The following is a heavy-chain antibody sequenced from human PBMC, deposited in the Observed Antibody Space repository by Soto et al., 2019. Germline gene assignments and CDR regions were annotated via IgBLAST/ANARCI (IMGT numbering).Heavy chain of an antibody. J-gene: IGHJ4*02. V-gene: IGHV1-24*01. CDR3: ATDLFPDYAVAWVCFRPAEH. Sequence: ASVKVSCKVSGYTLPELSMHWVRQAPGKGLEWMGVFDAEDGAASYAQNFQGRVTMTVDTSTDTAYMEVTSLRSEDTAVYYCATDLFPDYAVAWVCFRPAEHWGQGTQVRLSS. D-gene: IGHD3-16*02. CDR1: GYTLPELS. CDR2: FDAEDGAA.